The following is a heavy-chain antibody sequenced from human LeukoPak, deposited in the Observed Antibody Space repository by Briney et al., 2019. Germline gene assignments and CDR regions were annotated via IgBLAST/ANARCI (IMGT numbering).Heavy chain of an antibody. CDR3: ARELYGILDY. CDR1: GGSISSYY. CDR2: IYYSGTT. V-gene: IGHV4-59*01. Sequence: SETLSLTCTVSGGSISSYYWSWIRQPPGKGLEWIGYIYYSGTTNYSPSLKSRVTISVDTSKNQFSLKLSSVTAAYTAVYYCARELYGILDYWGQGTLVTVSS. D-gene: IGHD3-9*01. J-gene: IGHJ4*02.